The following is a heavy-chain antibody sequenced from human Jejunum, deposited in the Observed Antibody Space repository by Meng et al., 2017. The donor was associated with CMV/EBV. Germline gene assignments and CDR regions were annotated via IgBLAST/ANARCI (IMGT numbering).Heavy chain of an antibody. Sequence: SYEWSGVRQTAGKGLDWIGYIYYSGSTNYNPALKSRVTISVDTSKNQFSLKLSSVTAADTAVYYCARDSIVVVPAATGYYYYGMDVWGQGTTVTVSS. CDR3: ARDSIVVVPAATGYYYYGMDV. CDR2: IYYSGST. J-gene: IGHJ6*02. CDR1: SYE. V-gene: IGHV4-59*01. D-gene: IGHD2-2*01.